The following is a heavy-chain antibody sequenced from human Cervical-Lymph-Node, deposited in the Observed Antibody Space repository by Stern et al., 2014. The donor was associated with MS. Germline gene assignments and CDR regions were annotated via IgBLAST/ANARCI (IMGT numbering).Heavy chain of an antibody. J-gene: IGHJ4*02. CDR2: ITTYNGTT. CDR3: AREGMHTALDY. D-gene: IGHD5-18*01. CDR1: GYTFTSYG. Sequence: EQLVESGAEVKQPGASVKVSCKASGYTFTSYGISWVRQAPGQGLEWMGWITTYNGTTNYAQRLQGRVTMTTDTSTSTAYMELRSMRSDDTAVYYCAREGMHTALDYWGQGTLVTVSS. V-gene: IGHV1-18*01.